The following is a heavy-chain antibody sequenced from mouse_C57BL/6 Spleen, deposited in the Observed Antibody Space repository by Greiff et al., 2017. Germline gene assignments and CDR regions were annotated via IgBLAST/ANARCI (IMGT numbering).Heavy chain of an antibody. CDR1: GYTFTDYE. J-gene: IGHJ3*01. CDR2: IDPETGGT. V-gene: IGHV1-15*01. D-gene: IGHD1-1*01. CDR3: TRIGYYGSSWFAY. Sequence: VQLQQSGAELVRPGASVTLSCKASGYTFTDYEMHWVKQTPVHGLEWIGAIDPETGGTAYNQKFKGKAILTADKSSSTAYMELRSLTSEDSAVYYCTRIGYYGSSWFAYWGQGTLVTVSA.